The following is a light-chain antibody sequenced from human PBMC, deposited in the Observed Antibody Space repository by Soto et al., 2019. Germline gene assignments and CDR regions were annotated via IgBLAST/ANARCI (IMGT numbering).Light chain of an antibody. V-gene: IGKV1-5*01. CDR2: EAS. Sequence: DIQMTQSPSTLSASVGDRVTITCRASQTISSWLAWYQQKPGKAPDLLIFEASSLESGVPPRFSGSGSGTEFTLTISRLQPDDFATYYCQQYNTPTWTFGQGTEVVIK. CDR1: QTISSW. CDR3: QQYNTPTWT. J-gene: IGKJ1*01.